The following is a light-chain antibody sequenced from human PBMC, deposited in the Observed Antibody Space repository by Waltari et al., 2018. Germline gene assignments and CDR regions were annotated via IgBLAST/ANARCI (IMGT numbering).Light chain of an antibody. CDR2: QDN. CDR3: QAWDSSTAVV. Sequence: SYELTQPPSVSVSAGQTASITCSGDKLGDKYVCWYQQKPGQSPVLVIYQDNKRPSGIPERFSGSNAWNTATLTISGTQAMDEADYYCQAWDSSTAVVFGGGTKLTVL. J-gene: IGLJ2*01. CDR1: KLGDKY. V-gene: IGLV3-1*01.